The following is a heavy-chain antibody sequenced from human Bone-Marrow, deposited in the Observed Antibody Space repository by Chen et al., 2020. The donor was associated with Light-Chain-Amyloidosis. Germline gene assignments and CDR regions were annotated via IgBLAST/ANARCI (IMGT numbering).Heavy chain of an antibody. Sequence: EVQLVESGGGLVQPGGSLRLSCAAYGFTFSSYEMNWVRQAPGKGLEWVSYISSSGSTIYYADSVKGRFTISRDNAKNSLYLQMNSLRAEDTAVYYCARDPGYSGSYPLDWGQGTLVTVSS. J-gene: IGHJ4*02. CDR1: GFTFSSYE. D-gene: IGHD1-26*01. CDR3: ARDPGYSGSYPLD. V-gene: IGHV3-48*03. CDR2: ISSSGSTI.